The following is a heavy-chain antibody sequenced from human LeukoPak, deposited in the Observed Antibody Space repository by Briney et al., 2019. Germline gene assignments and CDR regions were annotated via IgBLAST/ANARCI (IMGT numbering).Heavy chain of an antibody. Sequence: GGSLRLSCAASGFTFRNYWMHWVRQAPGKGLVWVARINSDGSSTTYADSVKGRFTISRDNAKNTLYLQMNSLRAEDTAVYYCARKHYYDSSGFFPPMDYWGQGTLVTVSS. D-gene: IGHD3-22*01. CDR2: INSDGSST. V-gene: IGHV3-74*01. CDR1: GFTFRNYW. J-gene: IGHJ4*02. CDR3: ARKHYYDSSGFFPPMDY.